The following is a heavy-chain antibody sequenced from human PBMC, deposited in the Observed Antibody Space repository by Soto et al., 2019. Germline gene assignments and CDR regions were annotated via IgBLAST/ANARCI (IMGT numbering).Heavy chain of an antibody. CDR3: ARAGGLLLDY. CDR2: ISYDGSNK. D-gene: IGHD2-15*01. J-gene: IGHJ4*02. Sequence: QVQLVESGGGVVQPGRSLRLSCAASGFTFSSYGMHWVRQAPGKGLEWVAVISYDGSNKYYADSVKGRFTISRDNSKNTLYLKMNSLRAEDTAVYYCARAGGLLLDYWGQGPLVTVSS. V-gene: IGHV3-30*03. CDR1: GFTFSSYG.